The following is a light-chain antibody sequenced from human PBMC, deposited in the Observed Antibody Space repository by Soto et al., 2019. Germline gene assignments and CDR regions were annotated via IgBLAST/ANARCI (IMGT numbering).Light chain of an antibody. Sequence: EIVRTQSPATLCVSPGERATLSFRGSQSVSSNLAWYEQKPGQAPRLLIYGASTRATGIPARFSGSGSGTEFTLTISSLQSEDFAVYYCQQYNNWPPWTFGQGTKVDIK. CDR2: GAS. V-gene: IGKV3-15*01. CDR3: QQYNNWPPWT. CDR1: QSVSSN. J-gene: IGKJ1*01.